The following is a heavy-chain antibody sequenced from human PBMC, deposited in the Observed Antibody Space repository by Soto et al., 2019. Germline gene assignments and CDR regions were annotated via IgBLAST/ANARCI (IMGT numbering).Heavy chain of an antibody. CDR1: GGSFSGYY. D-gene: IGHD6-6*01. J-gene: IGHJ6*03. CDR3: ASITGSVAARIGPYYMDV. V-gene: IGHV4-34*01. CDR2: INHSGST. Sequence: SETLSLTCAVYGGSFSGYYWSWIRQPPGKGLEWIGEINHSGSTNYNPSLKSRVTISVDTSKNQFSLKLSSVTAADTAVYYCASITGSVAARIGPYYMDVWGKGTTVTVSS.